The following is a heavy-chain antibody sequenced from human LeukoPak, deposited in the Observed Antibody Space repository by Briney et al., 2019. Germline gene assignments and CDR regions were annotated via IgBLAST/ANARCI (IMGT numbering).Heavy chain of an antibody. V-gene: IGHV3-15*01. CDR1: GFSFNNAW. CDR3: TAGVSQCDHDY. Sequence: PGGSLRLSCAASGFSFNNAWMSWVRQAPAKGLEWVGRIKSETDGGTIDYAAPMRGRFTISRDDSENTLYLQMSSLTTEDTAVYYCTAGVSQCDHDYWGQGILVTVSS. J-gene: IGHJ4*02. CDR2: IKSETDGGTI.